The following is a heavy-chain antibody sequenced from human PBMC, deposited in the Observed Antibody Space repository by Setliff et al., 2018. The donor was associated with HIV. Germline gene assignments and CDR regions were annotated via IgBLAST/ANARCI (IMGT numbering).Heavy chain of an antibody. CDR1: GGSISGYY. J-gene: IGHJ6*03. D-gene: IGHD3-3*01. CDR3: ARGTAYYNFWSGYSQDYYYYMDV. Sequence: SETLSLTCAVYGGSISGYYWSWIRQSPGKGLEWIGEINHSGSTKYNPSLKSRVTISVDTSKNQFSLKLSSVTAADTAVYYCARGTAYYNFWSGYSQDYYYYMDVWGKGTTVTAP. V-gene: IGHV4-34*01. CDR2: INHSGST.